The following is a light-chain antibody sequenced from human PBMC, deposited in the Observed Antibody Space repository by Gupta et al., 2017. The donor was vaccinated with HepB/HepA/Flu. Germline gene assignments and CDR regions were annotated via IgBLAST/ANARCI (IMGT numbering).Light chain of an antibody. J-gene: IGKJ5*01. Sequence: EIQLTQSPSFLSAAVGDRVTITCRASQGIRSYLAWYHQKPGKAPKLLIYASSTVKSGVPSRFSGSCSGTEFTLTISSRQPEDFANYYCQHRNSSPLTFGQGTRMEIK. V-gene: IGKV1-9*01. CDR2: ASS. CDR3: QHRNSSPLT. CDR1: QGIRSY.